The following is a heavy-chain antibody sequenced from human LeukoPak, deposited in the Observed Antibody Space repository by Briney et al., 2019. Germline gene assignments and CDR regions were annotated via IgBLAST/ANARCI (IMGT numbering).Heavy chain of an antibody. J-gene: IGHJ4*02. CDR2: IIPILGIA. CDR3: ARDFERSPVNSCGWYDY. D-gene: IGHD6-19*01. V-gene: IGHV1-69*04. Sequence: SVKVSCKASGGTFSSYAISWVRQAPGQGLEWMGRIIPILGIANYAQKFQGRVTITADKSTSTAYMELSSLRSEDTAVYYCARDFERSPVNSCGWYDYWGQGTLVTVSS. CDR1: GGTFSSYA.